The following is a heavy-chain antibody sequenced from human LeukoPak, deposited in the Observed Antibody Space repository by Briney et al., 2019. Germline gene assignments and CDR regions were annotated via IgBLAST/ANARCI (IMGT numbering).Heavy chain of an antibody. J-gene: IGHJ4*02. Sequence: GGSLRLSCAASGFTFSSDAMSWVRQAPGKGLEWVSGISGSGASTYYADSVKGRFTISRDNSKNTLYLQMNSLRAEDTAVYYCAKGVLPEGYWGQGTLVTVSS. CDR1: GFTFSSDA. CDR2: ISGSGAST. V-gene: IGHV3-23*01. D-gene: IGHD1-14*01. CDR3: AKGVLPEGY.